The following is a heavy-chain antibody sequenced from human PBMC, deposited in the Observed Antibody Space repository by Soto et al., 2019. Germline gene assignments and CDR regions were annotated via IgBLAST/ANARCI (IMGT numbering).Heavy chain of an antibody. V-gene: IGHV1-18*01. J-gene: IGHJ6*02. Sequence: QVQLVQSGAEVKKPGASVKVSCKASGYTFTSYGISWVRQAPGQGLEWMGWISAYNGNTNYAQKLQGRVTMTTDTSTCTAYMELRSLRSDDTAVYYCASSFTSSQWRYGMDVWGQGTTVTVSS. CDR1: GYTFTSYG. CDR3: ASSFTSSQWRYGMDV. CDR2: ISAYNGNT. D-gene: IGHD2-2*01.